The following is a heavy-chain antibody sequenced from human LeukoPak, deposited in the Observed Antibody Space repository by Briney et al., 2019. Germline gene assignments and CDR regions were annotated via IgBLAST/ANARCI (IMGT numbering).Heavy chain of an antibody. CDR2: ISYDGSHK. V-gene: IGHV3-30*03. Sequence: GGSLRLSCAASGFTFSSDGMHWVRQALGKGLEWVAVISYDGSHKYYADFVKGRFTISRDNSKNTLYLQMNSMRAEDTAVYYCATASRLSYDTFDIWGQGTVVTVSS. CDR3: ATASRLSYDTFDI. J-gene: IGHJ3*02. D-gene: IGHD2/OR15-2a*01. CDR1: GFTFSSDG.